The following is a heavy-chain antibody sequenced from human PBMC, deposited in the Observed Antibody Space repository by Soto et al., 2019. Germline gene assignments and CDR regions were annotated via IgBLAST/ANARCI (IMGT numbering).Heavy chain of an antibody. V-gene: IGHV1-46*03. CDR3: ARGYCGGDCYSFRHDAFDI. CDR1: GYTFTIYD. CDR2: INPSGGST. D-gene: IGHD2-21*02. J-gene: IGHJ3*02. Sequence: ASVKGSCKAPGYTFTIYDSNWVRQAPGQGLEWMGLINPSGGSTSYAQKFQGRGTMTRDTSTSTVYMELSSLRPEDTAVYYCARGYCGGDCYSFRHDAFDIWGQGTMVTVSS.